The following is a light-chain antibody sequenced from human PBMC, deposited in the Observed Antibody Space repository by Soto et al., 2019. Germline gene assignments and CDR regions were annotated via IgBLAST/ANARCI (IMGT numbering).Light chain of an antibody. V-gene: IGKV3-15*01. J-gene: IGKJ4*01. CDR3: QEYNNWRPIT. CDR1: QSISSK. Sequence: IVMTQSPATLSVSPGERATLSCRASQSISSKLAWYQQKPGQAPRLLIYGASTRATGIPVRFSGSGSGTEFTLTITSLQPEDFAVYYCQEYNNWRPITFGGGTKVDI. CDR2: GAS.